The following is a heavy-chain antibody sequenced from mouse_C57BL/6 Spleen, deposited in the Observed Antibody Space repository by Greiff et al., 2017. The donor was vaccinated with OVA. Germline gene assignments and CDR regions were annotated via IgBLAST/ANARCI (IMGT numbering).Heavy chain of an antibody. V-gene: IGHV5-4*03. CDR3: ARRAYYGSSYGYAMDY. J-gene: IGHJ4*01. D-gene: IGHD1-1*01. CDR1: GFTFSSYA. Sequence: EVMLVESGGGLVKPGGSLKLSCAASGFTFSSYAMSWVRQTPEKRLEWVATISDGGSYTYYPDNVKGRFTISRDNAKNNLYLQMSHLKSEDTAMYYCARRAYYGSSYGYAMDYWGQGTSVTVSS. CDR2: ISDGGSYT.